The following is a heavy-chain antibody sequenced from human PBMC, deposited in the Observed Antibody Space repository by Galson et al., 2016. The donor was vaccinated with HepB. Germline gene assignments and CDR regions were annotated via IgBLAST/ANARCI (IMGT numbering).Heavy chain of an antibody. Sequence: TLSLTCAVSAGSISSGCFSWTWVRQSPGKGLEWIGGIHHTRRTNYNPSLNSRVAIFVDRSKNNFSLRLSSVTAADTAVYFCARALNNYYHKSGHFDYWGQGILVTVSS. D-gene: IGHD3-22*01. CDR2: IHHTRRT. J-gene: IGHJ4*02. CDR1: AGSISSGCFS. CDR3: ARALNNYYHKSGHFDY. V-gene: IGHV4-30-2*06.